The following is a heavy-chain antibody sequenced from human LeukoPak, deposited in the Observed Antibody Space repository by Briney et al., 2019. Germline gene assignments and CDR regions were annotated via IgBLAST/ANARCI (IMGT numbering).Heavy chain of an antibody. V-gene: IGHV1-18*01. CDR1: GYTFTSYG. J-gene: IGHJ4*02. Sequence: GASVKVSCKASGYTFTSYGISWVRQAPGQGLEWMGWISAYNGNTHYAQKLQGRVTMTTDTSTSTAYMELRSLRSDDTAVYYCARVWSYENWSVYDSSGYSFDYWGQGTLVTVSS. CDR2: ISAYNGNT. D-gene: IGHD3-22*01. CDR3: ARVWSYENWSVYDSSGYSFDY.